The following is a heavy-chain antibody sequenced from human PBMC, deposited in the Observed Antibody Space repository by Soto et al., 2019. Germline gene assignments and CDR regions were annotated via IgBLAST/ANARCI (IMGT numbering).Heavy chain of an antibody. CDR2: IYYNGNT. CDR3: ARCSLVVIPVPGFDP. J-gene: IGHJ5*02. Sequence: SETLSLTCTVSGGSISSGGYYWSWIRQHPGRGLEWIGYIYYNGNTYYNPSLKSRVTVSVDTSKNQFCLDVRSVTAADTAVYYCARCSLVVIPVPGFDPWGQRTLATVSS. D-gene: IGHD2-15*01. CDR1: GGSISSGGYY. V-gene: IGHV4-31*03.